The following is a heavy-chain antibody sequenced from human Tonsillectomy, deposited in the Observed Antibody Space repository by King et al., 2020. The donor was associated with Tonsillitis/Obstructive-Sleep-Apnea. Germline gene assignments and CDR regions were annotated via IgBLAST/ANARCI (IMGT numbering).Heavy chain of an antibody. V-gene: IGHV3-7*02. D-gene: IGHD2-15*01. Sequence: VQLVESGGGLVQPGGSLRLSCAASGFTFSSYWMSWVRQAQGKGLEWVANIKQDGGEKYYADSVKGRFTISRDNAKNSLYMQMTSLRAEDTVVYYCASTRYCSGGSCPTEIDYWGQGTLVTVSS. CDR3: ASTRYCSGGSCPTEIDY. J-gene: IGHJ4*02. CDR2: IKQDGGEK. CDR1: GFTFSSYW.